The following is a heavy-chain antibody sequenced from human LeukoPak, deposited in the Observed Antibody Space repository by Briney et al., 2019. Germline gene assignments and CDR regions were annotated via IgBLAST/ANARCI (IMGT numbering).Heavy chain of an antibody. V-gene: IGHV3-15*01. D-gene: IGHD3-22*01. J-gene: IGHJ4*02. Sequence: GGSLRLSCAASGFTFSNAWMAWVRQAPGKGLEWVGRIRSKNGGGTIGYAAPVKDRFTISRDDSKNTLYLQMNSLEIEDTAVYFCTTDRTMKGYWGQGTLVTVSS. CDR1: GFTFSNAW. CDR2: IRSKNGGGTI. CDR3: TTDRTMKGY.